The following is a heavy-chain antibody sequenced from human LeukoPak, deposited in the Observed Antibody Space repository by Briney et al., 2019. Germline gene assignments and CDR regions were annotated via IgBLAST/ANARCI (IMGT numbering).Heavy chain of an antibody. V-gene: IGHV3-7*01. D-gene: IGHD7-27*01. CDR3: ARDFWGSGDY. CDR1: GFTFSNYW. CDR2: IKEDGSAI. J-gene: IGHJ4*02. Sequence: GGSLRLSCAASGFTFSNYWMSWVRQPPVKGLEWVANIKEDGSAIYYMDSVKGRFTISRDNAKNSVYLQMNSLRGEDTAVYYCARDFWGSGDYWGQGALVTVSS.